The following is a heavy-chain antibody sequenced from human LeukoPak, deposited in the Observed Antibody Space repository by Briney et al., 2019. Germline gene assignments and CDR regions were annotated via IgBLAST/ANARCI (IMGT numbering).Heavy chain of an antibody. J-gene: IGHJ4*02. CDR2: IWYDGSNK. D-gene: IGHD4/OR15-4a*01. CDR3: AKNSDYGDLYYFDY. CDR1: GFTFSSYA. Sequence: GESLKISCAASGFTFSSYAMHWVRQAPGKGLEWVAVIWYDGSNKYYADSVKGRFTISRDNSKSTLYLQMNSLRAEDTAVYYCAKNSDYGDLYYFDYWGQGTLVTVSS. V-gene: IGHV3-33*06.